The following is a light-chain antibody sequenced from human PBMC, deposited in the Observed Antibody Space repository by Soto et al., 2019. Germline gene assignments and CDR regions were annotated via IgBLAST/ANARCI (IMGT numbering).Light chain of an antibody. Sequence: SYELTQPPSVSVAPGQTARITCEGNNIGSKSVHWYQQKPGQAPVLVVYGDSDRPSGTPERFSGSDSGNTATLTIGGVEAGDAADYYCLVWHLISDHLVFGGGTKLTVL. CDR2: GDS. V-gene: IGLV3-21*02. J-gene: IGLJ2*01. CDR1: NIGSKS. CDR3: LVWHLISDHLV.